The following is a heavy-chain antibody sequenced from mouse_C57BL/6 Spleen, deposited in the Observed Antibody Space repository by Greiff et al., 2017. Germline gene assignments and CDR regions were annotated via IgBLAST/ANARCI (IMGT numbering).Heavy chain of an antibody. D-gene: IGHD5-2*01. CDR2: ILPGSGST. J-gene: IGHJ1*03. Sequence: QVQLQQSGAELMKPGASVKLSCKATGYTFTGYWIEWVKQRPGHGLELIGEILPGSGSTNYNETCKGKATFTADTSSNTAYMQLSSLTTEDSAIYYCARGGIPQGSFDVWGTGTTVTVSS. CDR3: ARGGIPQGSFDV. CDR1: GYTFTGYW. V-gene: IGHV1-9*01.